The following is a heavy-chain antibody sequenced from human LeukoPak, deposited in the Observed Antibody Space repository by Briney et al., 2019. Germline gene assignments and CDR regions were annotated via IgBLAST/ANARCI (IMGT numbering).Heavy chain of an antibody. Sequence: PSETLSLTCTVSGGSISSGGYYWSWIRQPPGKGLEWIGYIYHSGSTYYNPSLKSRVTISVDRSKNQFSLKLSSVTAADTAVYYCARDLGITPDYWGQGTLVTVSS. CDR1: GGSISSGGYY. J-gene: IGHJ4*02. CDR2: IYHSGST. V-gene: IGHV4-30-2*01. CDR3: ARDLGITPDY. D-gene: IGHD3-16*01.